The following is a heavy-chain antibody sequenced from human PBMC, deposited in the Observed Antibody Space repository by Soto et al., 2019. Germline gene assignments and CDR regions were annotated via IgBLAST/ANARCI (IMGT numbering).Heavy chain of an antibody. D-gene: IGHD1-26*01. CDR1: GFTFSGSA. CDR3: ARHIVGPATDRFDR. V-gene: IGHV3-73*02. J-gene: IGHJ4*02. CDR2: IRSKANNYAT. Sequence: VQLVESGGGLVQPGGSLKLSCAASGFTFSGSAMHWVRQASGKGLEWVGRIRSKANNYATAYDASVNGRFTISRDDAKDTAYLQMNSLKTEDMAVYYCARHIVGPATDRFDRWGQGTLVTVSS.